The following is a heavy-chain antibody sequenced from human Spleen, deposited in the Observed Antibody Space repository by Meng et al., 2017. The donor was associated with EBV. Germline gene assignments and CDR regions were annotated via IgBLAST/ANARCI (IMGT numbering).Heavy chain of an antibody. CDR3: ARAIRAYYDSSDYRGAFDI. CDR2: IYYSGSS. V-gene: IGHV4-30-4*01. Sequence: QVQLQESGPGLVKPSXXLXLTCAXXGXXXXSGSYYWNWIRQPPGKGLEWIGYIYYSGSSYYNPSLKSRVTISLDTSKNQFSLKLSSVTAADTAVYYCARAIRAYYDSSDYRGAFDIWGQGTMVTVSS. CDR1: GXXXXSGSYY. D-gene: IGHD3-22*01. J-gene: IGHJ3*02.